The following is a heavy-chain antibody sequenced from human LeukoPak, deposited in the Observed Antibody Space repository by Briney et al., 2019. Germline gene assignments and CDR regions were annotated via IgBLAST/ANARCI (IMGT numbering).Heavy chain of an antibody. J-gene: IGHJ6*02. CDR3: ARDNPETGTTMDV. CDR1: GFTFSSYG. CDR2: IWYDGSNK. Sequence: GGSLRLSCAASGFTFSSYGMHWVRQAPGKGLEWVAVIWYDGSNKYYADSVKGRFTISRDNAKNSLYLQMNSLRAEDTAVYYCARDNPETGTTMDVWGQGTTVTVSS. V-gene: IGHV3-33*01. D-gene: IGHD1-14*01.